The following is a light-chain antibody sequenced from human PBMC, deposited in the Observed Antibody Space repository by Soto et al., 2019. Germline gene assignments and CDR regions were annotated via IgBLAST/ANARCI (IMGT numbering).Light chain of an antibody. CDR1: QGISSY. CDR3: QQYYSYPRT. J-gene: IGKJ1*01. CDR2: AAS. V-gene: IGKV1-8*01. Sequence: IQMTQSASSFSASTGDRFTIAWRSSQGISSYLAWYQQKPGKAPKLLIYAASTLQSGVPSRFSGSGSGTDFTLTISCLQSEDFATYYCQQYYSYPRTFGQGTKVDIK.